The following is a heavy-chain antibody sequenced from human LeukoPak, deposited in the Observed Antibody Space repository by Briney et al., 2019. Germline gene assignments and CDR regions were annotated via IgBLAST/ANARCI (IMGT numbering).Heavy chain of an antibody. CDR3: ARRRSGRGWFDP. CDR1: GGSISSYC. V-gene: IGHV4-59*08. Sequence: SETLSLTCTVSGGSISSYCWSWIRQPPGKGLEWIGYIYYSGSTNYNPSLKSRVTISVDTSKNQFSLKLSSVTAADTAVYYCARRRSGRGWFDPWGQGTLVTVSS. CDR2: IYYSGST. J-gene: IGHJ5*02. D-gene: IGHD3-10*01.